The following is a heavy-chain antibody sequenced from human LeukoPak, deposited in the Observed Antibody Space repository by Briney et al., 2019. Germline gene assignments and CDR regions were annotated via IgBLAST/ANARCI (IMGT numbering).Heavy chain of an antibody. D-gene: IGHD1-1*01. J-gene: IGHJ4*02. Sequence: ASVTVSCKASGYTFTSYGISWVRQAPGQGLEWMGWISAYNGNTNYAQKLQGRVTMTTDTFTSTAYMELRSLRSEDTAVYYCARDGEGPRTGRGIFDYWGQGTLVTVSS. CDR1: GYTFTSYG. CDR3: ARDGEGPRTGRGIFDY. V-gene: IGHV1-18*01. CDR2: ISAYNGNT.